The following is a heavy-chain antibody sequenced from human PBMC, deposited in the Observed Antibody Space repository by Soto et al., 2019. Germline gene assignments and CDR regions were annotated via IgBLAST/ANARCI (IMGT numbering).Heavy chain of an antibody. V-gene: IGHV5-51*01. CDR2: IHPGDSDT. Sequence: PGESVKISCQGSGYSFTNYWVGWVRQIPGRGLEWMGIIHPGDSDTRYSPFFQGQVTISADKSISTAYLQWSSLKASDTAMYYCARHNRYSSTWFEGWFDPWGQGTLVTVSS. J-gene: IGHJ5*02. D-gene: IGHD6-13*01. CDR1: GYSFTNYW. CDR3: ARHNRYSSTWFEGWFDP.